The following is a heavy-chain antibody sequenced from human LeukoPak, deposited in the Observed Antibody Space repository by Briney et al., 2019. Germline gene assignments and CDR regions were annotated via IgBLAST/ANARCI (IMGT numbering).Heavy chain of an antibody. D-gene: IGHD3-22*01. V-gene: IGHV7-4-1*02. Sequence: GASVKVSFTASGYTFTHYAMNWVRQAPGQGLEWMGWINTNTGNPTYAQGFTGRFVFSLDASVSTAYLQISSLKAEDTAVYYCVTRDGVSSGFFNLDYWGQGTLVTVSS. CDR2: INTNTGNP. CDR1: GYTFTHYA. J-gene: IGHJ4*02. CDR3: VTRDGVSSGFFNLDY.